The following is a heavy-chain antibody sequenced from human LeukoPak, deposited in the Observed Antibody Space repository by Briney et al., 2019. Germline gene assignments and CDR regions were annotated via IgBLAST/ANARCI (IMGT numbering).Heavy chain of an antibody. V-gene: IGHV4-59*02. CDR3: ARPPRERDGYNRKFDY. CDR2: IHYSGAT. Sequence: SETLSLTCSVSGVSVNSRYWSWVRQPPEKGLEWIGYIHYSGATNYNPSLKSRVSISIDTPRNQFSLSLSSVTAADTAVYYCARPPRERDGYNRKFDYWGQGTLVTVSS. CDR1: GVSVNSRY. D-gene: IGHD5-24*01. J-gene: IGHJ4*02.